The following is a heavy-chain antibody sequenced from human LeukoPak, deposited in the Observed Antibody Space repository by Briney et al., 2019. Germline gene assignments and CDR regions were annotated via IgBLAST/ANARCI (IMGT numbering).Heavy chain of an antibody. CDR1: GYTFTSYG. D-gene: IGHD3-10*01. CDR2: ISAYNGNT. J-gene: IGHJ4*02. V-gene: IGHV1-18*01. CDR3: ARDLGYYGSGSYYNGSD. Sequence: ASVKGSCKASGYTFTSYGISWVRQAPGQGLEWMGWISAYNGNTNYAQKLQGRVTMTTDTSTSTAYMELRSLRSDDTAVYYCARDLGYYGSGSYYNGSDWGQGTLVTVSS.